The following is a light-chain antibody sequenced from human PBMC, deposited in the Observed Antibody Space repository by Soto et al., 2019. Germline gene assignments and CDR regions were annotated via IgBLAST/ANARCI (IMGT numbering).Light chain of an antibody. J-gene: IGKJ1*01. CDR3: QQYGSSPVT. V-gene: IGKV3-20*01. Sequence: EIVLTQSPGTLSLSPGERATLSCRASQSVSNSYLAWFQQKLGQAPRLLIYGASSRATGIPDRFSGSGSGTDFTLTISRLEPEDFAVYYCQQYGSSPVTFGQGTKVEIK. CDR2: GAS. CDR1: QSVSNSY.